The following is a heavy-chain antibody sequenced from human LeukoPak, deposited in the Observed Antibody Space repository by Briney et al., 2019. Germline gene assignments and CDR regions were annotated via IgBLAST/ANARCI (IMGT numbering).Heavy chain of an antibody. J-gene: IGHJ4*02. CDR2: IYYSGST. Sequence: SETLSLTCTVSGGSISSSSYYWGWIRQPPGKGLEWIGSIYYSGSTYYNPSLKSPVTISVHTSKNQFSLKLSSVTAADTAVYYCARRYLSYFDYWGXGTLVTVSS. D-gene: IGHD5-18*01. CDR1: GGSISSSSYY. CDR3: ARRYLSYFDY. V-gene: IGHV4-39*01.